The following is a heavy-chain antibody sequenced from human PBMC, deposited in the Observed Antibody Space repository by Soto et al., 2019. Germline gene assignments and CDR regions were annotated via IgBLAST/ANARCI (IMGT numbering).Heavy chain of an antibody. D-gene: IGHD3-3*01. CDR2: INHSGST. J-gene: IGHJ4*02. CDR3: ARGLDSWSGYLF. V-gene: IGHV4-34*01. CDR1: GGSFDGYY. Sequence: SETLSLTCALYGGSFDGYYWSWIRQSPGKGLEWIGEINHSGSTKYNTSLKSRVSLSVDTSTKQFSLKMTSMTAADRGVYYCARGLDSWSGYLFWGQGTPVTVS.